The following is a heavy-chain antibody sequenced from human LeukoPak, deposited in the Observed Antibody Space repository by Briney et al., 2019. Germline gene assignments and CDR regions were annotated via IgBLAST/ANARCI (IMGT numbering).Heavy chain of an antibody. CDR1: GGSISSSSYY. CDR2: IYYSGST. CDR3: ARRYYDSSGYYGWSARKYWYFDL. Sequence: PSETLSLTCTVSGGSISSSSYYWGWIRQPPGKGLEWIGSIYYSGSTYYNPSLKSRVTISVDTSKNQFSLKLSSVTAADTAVYYCARRYYDSSGYYGWSARKYWYFDLWGRGTLVTVSS. J-gene: IGHJ2*01. D-gene: IGHD3-22*01. V-gene: IGHV4-39*01.